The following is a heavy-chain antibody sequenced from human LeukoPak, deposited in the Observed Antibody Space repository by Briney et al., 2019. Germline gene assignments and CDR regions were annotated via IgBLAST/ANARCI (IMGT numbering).Heavy chain of an antibody. V-gene: IGHV3-23*01. CDR1: GFTFSSYA. CDR2: ISAGAVT. CDR3: AKEPRYSSSWYGDD. D-gene: IGHD6-13*01. J-gene: IGHJ4*02. Sequence: GGSLRLSCAASGFTFSSYATSWVRQAPGKGLECVSGISAGAVTYYADSARGGFTLSRDNSKNIVYLQMNSLRAEDTAVYYCAKEPRYSSSWYGDDWGQGTLVTVSS.